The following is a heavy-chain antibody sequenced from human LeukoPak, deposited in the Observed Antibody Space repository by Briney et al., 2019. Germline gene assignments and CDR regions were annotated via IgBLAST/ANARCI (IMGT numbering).Heavy chain of an antibody. V-gene: IGHV4-34*01. J-gene: IGHJ4*02. Sequence: PSETLSLTCAVYGGSFSGYYWSWIRQPPGKGLEWIGEINHSGSTNYNPSLKSRVTISVDTSKSQFSLKLSSVTAADTAVYYCARVGYSSSWYYFDYWGQGTLVTVSS. CDR2: INHSGST. CDR1: GGSFSGYY. D-gene: IGHD6-13*01. CDR3: ARVGYSSSWYYFDY.